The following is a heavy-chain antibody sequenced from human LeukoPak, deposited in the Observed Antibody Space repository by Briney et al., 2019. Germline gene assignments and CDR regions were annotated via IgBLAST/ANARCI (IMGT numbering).Heavy chain of an antibody. CDR3: AVYCSSTSCSHPDAFDI. CDR2: MNPNSGNT. D-gene: IGHD2-2*01. CDR1: GYTFTSYD. Sequence: ASVKVSCKASGYTFTSYDINWVRQATGQGLEWMGWMNPNSGNTGYAQKFQGRVTITRNTSISTAYMELSSLRSEDTAVYYCAVYCSSTSCSHPDAFDIWGQGTMVTVSS. J-gene: IGHJ3*02. V-gene: IGHV1-8*03.